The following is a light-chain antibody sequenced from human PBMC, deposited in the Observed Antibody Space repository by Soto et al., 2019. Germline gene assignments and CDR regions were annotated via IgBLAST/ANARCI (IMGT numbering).Light chain of an antibody. Sequence: QSALTQPASVSGSPGQSITISCTGTSSDVGGYNYVSWYQQHPGKAPKLMIYDVSNRPSGVSNRFSGSKSANTASLTISGLQAEDEADYYCSSYTSSSPRVFGTGTKRTVL. CDR2: DVS. J-gene: IGLJ1*01. CDR1: SSDVGGYNY. CDR3: SSYTSSSPRV. V-gene: IGLV2-14*01.